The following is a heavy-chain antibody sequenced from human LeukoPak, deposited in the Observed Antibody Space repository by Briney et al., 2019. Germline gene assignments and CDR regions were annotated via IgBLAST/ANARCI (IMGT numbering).Heavy chain of an antibody. Sequence: PSETLSLTCTVSGGSISSYYWSWIRQPPGKGLEWIGYIYYSGSTNYNPSLKSRVTISVDTSKNQFSLKLSSVTAADTVVYYCARDSIHYYDSSGYSGAFDIWGQGTMVTVSS. CDR1: GGSISSYY. CDR3: ARDSIHYYDSSGYSGAFDI. V-gene: IGHV4-59*01. D-gene: IGHD3-22*01. J-gene: IGHJ3*02. CDR2: IYYSGST.